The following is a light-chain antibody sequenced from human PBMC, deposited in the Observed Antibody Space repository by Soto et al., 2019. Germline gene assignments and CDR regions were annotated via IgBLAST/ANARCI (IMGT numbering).Light chain of an antibody. Sequence: EIVMTQSPATLSVSPGERATLSCRASQSVSSNLAWYQQKPGQAPRLLIYGASTRATGIPARFSGSGSGTEFTLTISSLQSEDFAVYYCQQYNNWHSFAGGTKVEIK. J-gene: IGKJ4*01. V-gene: IGKV3-15*01. CDR3: QQYNNWHS. CDR2: GAS. CDR1: QSVSSN.